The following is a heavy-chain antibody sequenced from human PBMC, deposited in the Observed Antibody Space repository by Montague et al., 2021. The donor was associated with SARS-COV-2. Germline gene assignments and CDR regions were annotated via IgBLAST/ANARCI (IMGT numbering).Heavy chain of an antibody. CDR3: AKDPRCDFWSGYYFDP. V-gene: IGHV3-23*01. CDR1: GFTFSSYA. D-gene: IGHD3-3*01. Sequence: SLRLSCAASGFTFSSYAMSWVRQAPGKGLEWVSFISGSGGSTYYADSVKGRFTLSRYNSKNTLYLQMNSLRAEDTAVYYCAKDPRCDFWSGYYFDPWGQGTLVTVSS. J-gene: IGHJ5*02. CDR2: ISGSGGST.